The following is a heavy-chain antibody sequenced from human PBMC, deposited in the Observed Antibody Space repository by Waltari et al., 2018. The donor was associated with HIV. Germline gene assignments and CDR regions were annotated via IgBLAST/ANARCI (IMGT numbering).Heavy chain of an antibody. V-gene: IGHV4-34*01. CDR3: ARGLGRFGELLDY. J-gene: IGHJ4*01. Sequence: QVQLQQWGAGLLKPSETLSLTCAVYGGSFSGYYWSWIRHPPGQGQEWIGEINHSGSTNHDQSHKRRVHSAVKTSKNQLSPRLRSFGAAHTAEYYWARGLGRFGELLDYWGHGTLVTVSS. D-gene: IGHD3-10*01. CDR2: INHSGST. CDR1: GGSFSGYY.